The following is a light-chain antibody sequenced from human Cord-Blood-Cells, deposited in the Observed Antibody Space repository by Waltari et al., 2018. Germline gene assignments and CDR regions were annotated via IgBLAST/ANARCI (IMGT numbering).Light chain of an antibody. CDR3: QQYYSTPWT. CDR2: WAS. V-gene: IGKV4-1*01. J-gene: IGKJ1*01. Sequence: DIVMTQSPDSLAVSLGERATINCKSSQSVLYSSNNKNYLAWYQQKPGQPTKLLIYWASTRESGVPDRFRGSGSGTDFTLTISSLQAEDVAVYYCQQYYSTPWTFGQGTKVEIK. CDR1: QSVLYSSNNKNY.